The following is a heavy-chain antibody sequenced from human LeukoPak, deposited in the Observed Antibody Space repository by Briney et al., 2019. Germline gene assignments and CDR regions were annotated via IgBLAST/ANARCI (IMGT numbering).Heavy chain of an antibody. CDR1: GGSISSGDYY. Sequence: PSETLSLTRTVSGGSISSGDYYWSWIRQPPGKGQEWIGYIYYSGSTYYNPSLKSRVTISVDTSKNQFSLKLSSVTAADTAVYYCARRHYYDSSGYYYDYFDYWGQGTLVTVSS. CDR3: ARRHYYDSSGYYYDYFDY. CDR2: IYYSGST. D-gene: IGHD3-22*01. V-gene: IGHV4-30-4*08. J-gene: IGHJ4*02.